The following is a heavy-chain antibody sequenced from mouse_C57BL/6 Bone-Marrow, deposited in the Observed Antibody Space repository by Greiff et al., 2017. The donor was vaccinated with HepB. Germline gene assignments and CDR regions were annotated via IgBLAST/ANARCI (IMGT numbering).Heavy chain of an antibody. CDR3: AREGYGSSYEGY. CDR1: GYTFTDYY. D-gene: IGHD1-1*01. Sequence: EVQLQQSGPELVKPGASVKISCKASGYTFTDYYMNWVKQSHGKSLEWIGDINPNNGGTSYNQKFKGKATLTVDKSSSTAYMELRSLTSEDSAVYYCAREGYGSSYEGYWGQGTTLTVSS. CDR2: INPNNGGT. J-gene: IGHJ2*01. V-gene: IGHV1-26*01.